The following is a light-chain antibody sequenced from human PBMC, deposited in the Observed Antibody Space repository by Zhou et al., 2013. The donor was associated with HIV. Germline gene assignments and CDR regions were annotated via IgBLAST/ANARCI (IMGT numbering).Light chain of an antibody. CDR3: HQYSLAPLT. Sequence: EIVMTQSPATLSVSPGEGATLSCRASQSVSSKLAWYQQKPGQAPRLLIYGASSRATGIPDRFSGSGSGTDFTLTISRLEPEDFAVYYCHQYSLAPLTFGPGTQGGHQ. CDR1: QSVSSK. J-gene: IGKJ1*01. V-gene: IGKV3D-15*01. CDR2: GAS.